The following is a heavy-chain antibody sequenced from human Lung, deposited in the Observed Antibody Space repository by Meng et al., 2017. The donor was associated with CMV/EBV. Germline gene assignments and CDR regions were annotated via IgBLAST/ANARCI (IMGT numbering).Heavy chain of an antibody. CDR3: ARDKSGPFTIPYYYYGMDV. Sequence: GESXKISCAASGFTFRSYEMNWVRQAPGMGLEWVSYISSSGDIIYYADSVKGRYSISRDNAKNSLYLQMSSLRADDTAVYYCARDKSGPFTIPYYYYGMDVWGQGXTVTVSS. D-gene: IGHD3-3*01. CDR2: ISSSGDII. CDR1: GFTFRSYE. V-gene: IGHV3-48*03. J-gene: IGHJ6*02.